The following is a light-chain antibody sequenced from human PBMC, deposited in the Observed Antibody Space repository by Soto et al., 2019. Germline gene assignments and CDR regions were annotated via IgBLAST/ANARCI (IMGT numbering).Light chain of an antibody. J-gene: IGLJ1*01. CDR1: SSDIGRYNF. V-gene: IGLV2-14*01. CDR2: EVT. Sequence: QSALTQPASVSGSPGQSITISCTGTSSDIGRYNFVSWYQQHPAKAPKLLIYEVTNRPSGVSNRVSGSKSGNTASLTISGLQAGDKADYFCTSYISNFTPYVFGSGTKLTVL. CDR3: TSYISNFTPYV.